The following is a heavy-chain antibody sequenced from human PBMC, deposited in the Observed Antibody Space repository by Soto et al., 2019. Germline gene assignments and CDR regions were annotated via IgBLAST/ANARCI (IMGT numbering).Heavy chain of an antibody. Sequence: GGSLRLSCAASGFTFSSYAMSWVRQAPGKGLEWVSGMSGSGGSTYYADSVKGRFTISRDNSKNTVYLQMNSLRAEDTAVYYCAKGGSRLELRRFDYWGQGTLVTVSS. CDR3: AKGGSRLELRRFDY. CDR1: GFTFSSYA. CDR2: MSGSGGST. V-gene: IGHV3-23*01. D-gene: IGHD1-7*01. J-gene: IGHJ4*02.